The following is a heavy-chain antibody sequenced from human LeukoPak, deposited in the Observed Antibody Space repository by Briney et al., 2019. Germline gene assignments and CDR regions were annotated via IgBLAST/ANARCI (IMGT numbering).Heavy chain of an antibody. CDR3: AREPLLWFGEPTTPNWFDP. Sequence: SQTLSLTCAISGDSVSTNSAAWSWIRQSPSRGLEWLGRTYYRSKWYNDYAVSVKSRITINPDTSKNQFSLQLNSVTPEDTAVYYCAREPLLWFGEPTTPNWFDPWGQGTLVTVSS. CDR2: TYYRSKWYN. CDR1: GDSVSTNSAA. J-gene: IGHJ5*02. V-gene: IGHV6-1*01. D-gene: IGHD3-10*01.